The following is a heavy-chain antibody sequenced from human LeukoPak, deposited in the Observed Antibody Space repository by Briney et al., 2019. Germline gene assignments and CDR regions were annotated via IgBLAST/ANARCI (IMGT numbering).Heavy chain of an antibody. CDR3: AKGGWSIDY. V-gene: IGHV4-59*01. Sequence: SETLSLTCSVSGASISNVYWSWIRQAPGKGLEWIGYTHSAGHTGYSPSLKSRVSMSVDMSKSQFSLKLNSVTAADTAVYYCAKGGWSIDYWGQGTLVTVSS. CDR1: GASISNVY. D-gene: IGHD6-19*01. CDR2: THSAGHT. J-gene: IGHJ4*02.